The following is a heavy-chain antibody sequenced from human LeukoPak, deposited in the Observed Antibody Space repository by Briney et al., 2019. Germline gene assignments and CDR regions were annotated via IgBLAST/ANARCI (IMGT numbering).Heavy chain of an antibody. V-gene: IGHV4-59*08. CDR2: IYYSGST. CDR3: ARHFAYSSSSYFDY. Sequence: SETLSLTCTVSGGSISSDCWSWIRQPPGKGLEWIGYIYYSGSTKYNPSLKSRVTISVDTSKNQFSLKLRSVTAADTAVYYCARHFAYSSSSYFDYWGQGSLVTVSS. J-gene: IGHJ4*02. CDR1: GGSISSDC. D-gene: IGHD6-6*01.